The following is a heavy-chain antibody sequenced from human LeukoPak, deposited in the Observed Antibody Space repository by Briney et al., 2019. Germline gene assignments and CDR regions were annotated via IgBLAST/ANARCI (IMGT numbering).Heavy chain of an antibody. D-gene: IGHD2-2*01. Sequence: PGGSLRLSCAASGFTFSSYSMNWVRQAPGKGLEWVSSISSSSSYIYYADSVKGRFTISRDNAKNSLYLQMNSLRAEDTAVYYCARDRVRYCSSTSCRDAFDIWGQGTMVTVSS. V-gene: IGHV3-21*01. CDR2: ISSSSSYI. CDR3: ARDRVRYCSSTSCRDAFDI. J-gene: IGHJ3*02. CDR1: GFTFSSYS.